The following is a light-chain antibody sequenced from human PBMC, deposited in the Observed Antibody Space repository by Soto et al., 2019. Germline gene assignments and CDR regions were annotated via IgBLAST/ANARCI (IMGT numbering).Light chain of an antibody. Sequence: EIVLTQSPGTVSLSPGERATLSCRASQSVSSSYLAWYQQKPGQAPRLLISGASSRATGIPDRFSGSGSGTDFTLTISRLEPEDFAVYYCQQYGSSPPYTFGQGTKLEIK. CDR2: GAS. CDR1: QSVSSSY. CDR3: QQYGSSPPYT. J-gene: IGKJ2*01. V-gene: IGKV3-20*01.